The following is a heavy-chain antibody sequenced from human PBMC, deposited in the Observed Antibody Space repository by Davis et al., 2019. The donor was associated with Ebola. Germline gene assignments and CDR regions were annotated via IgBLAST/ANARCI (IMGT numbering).Heavy chain of an antibody. CDR1: GGTFSSYA. Sequence: SVKVSCKASGGTFSSYAISWVRQAPGQGLEWMGGIIPIFGTANYAQKFQGRVTITADKSTSTAYMELSSLRSEDTAVYYCARTQDGSGSFLLYYGMDVWGQGTTVTVSS. V-gene: IGHV1-69*06. J-gene: IGHJ6*02. CDR3: ARTQDGSGSFLLYYGMDV. CDR2: IIPIFGTA. D-gene: IGHD3-10*01.